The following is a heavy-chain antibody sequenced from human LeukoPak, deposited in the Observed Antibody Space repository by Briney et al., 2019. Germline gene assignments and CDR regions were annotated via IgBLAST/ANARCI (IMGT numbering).Heavy chain of an antibody. CDR2: IYYSGST. D-gene: IGHD4-17*01. J-gene: IGHJ4*02. CDR1: GGSISTYY. CDR3: ARGSRSLGVTTVTRGFDY. Sequence: SETLSLTCSVSGGSISTYYWTWIRQPPGKGLEWIGYIYYSGSTNYNLSLNSRVTMSVDTSKNQLSLKLNSVTAADTAVYYCARGSRSLGVTTVTRGFDYWGQGTLVTVSS. V-gene: IGHV4-59*01.